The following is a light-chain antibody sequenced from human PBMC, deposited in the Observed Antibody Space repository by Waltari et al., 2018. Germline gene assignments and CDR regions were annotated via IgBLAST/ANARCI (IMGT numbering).Light chain of an antibody. CDR1: SSDVGGYNY. CDR2: DVS. Sequence: QPALTQPASVSGSPGQSITISCTGTSSDVGGYNYVSWYQQHPGKAPKLMIYDVSNRPSWVSNLFAGSKSGNTASLTISGLQAEDEADYYCSSYTSSSTLAVVFGGVTKLTVL. J-gene: IGLJ2*01. CDR3: SSYTSSSTLAVV. V-gene: IGLV2-14*03.